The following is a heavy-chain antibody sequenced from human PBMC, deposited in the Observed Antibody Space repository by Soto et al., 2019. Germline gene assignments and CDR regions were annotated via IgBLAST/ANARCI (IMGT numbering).Heavy chain of an antibody. CDR2: MRGRGAST. CDR1: GFTFSSYA. Sequence: GGSLRLSCAASGFTFSSYAMSWVRQAPGKGLEWVSAMRGRGASTYYADSAKGRFTIARDNSKNTLYLQMNSLRAEGTDVYSCAKSGKQWLVEGFDYWGQGTLVTVSS. V-gene: IGHV3-23*01. D-gene: IGHD6-19*01. CDR3: AKSGKQWLVEGFDY. J-gene: IGHJ4*02.